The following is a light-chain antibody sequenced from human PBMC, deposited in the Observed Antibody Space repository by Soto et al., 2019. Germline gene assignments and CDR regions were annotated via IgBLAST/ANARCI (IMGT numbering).Light chain of an antibody. CDR2: GAS. J-gene: IGKJ2*01. CDR1: QSVYMN. Sequence: EIVMTQSPGTLSVSPGERATLSCRASQSVYMNLAWYQQKPGQPPRLLIYGASTRATGNPDRFSGSGSGTEFTLTISSLQSEDFAVYCCQQYNNWPPYTFGQGTKLEIK. V-gene: IGKV3-15*01. CDR3: QQYNNWPPYT.